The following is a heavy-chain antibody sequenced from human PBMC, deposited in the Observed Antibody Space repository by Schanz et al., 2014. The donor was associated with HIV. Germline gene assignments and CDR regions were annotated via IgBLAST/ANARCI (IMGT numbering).Heavy chain of an antibody. J-gene: IGHJ2*01. V-gene: IGHV3-33*08. CDR3: ARGAGLQGWYFDL. D-gene: IGHD4-4*01. CDR1: GFTFSSDA. Sequence: QVQLVESGGGVVQPGRSLRLSCAASGFTFSSDAMHWVRQAPGKGLEWVAVIWYDGGNKYYADSVKGRFTISRDNSKNTLYLQMNSLRAEDTAVYYCARGAGLQGWYFDLWGRGPLVTVSS. CDR2: IWYDGGNK.